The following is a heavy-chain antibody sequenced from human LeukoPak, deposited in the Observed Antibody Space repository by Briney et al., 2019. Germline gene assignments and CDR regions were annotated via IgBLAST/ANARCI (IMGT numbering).Heavy chain of an antibody. J-gene: IGHJ5*02. CDR2: INPSGGST. D-gene: IGHD3-10*01. V-gene: IGHV1-46*01. Sequence: AAVKVSCKASGYTFTSYYMHWVRQAPGQGLEWMGIINPSGGSTSYAQKFQGRVTMTRDTSTSTVYMELSSLRSEDTAVYYCARALNYYGSGTYSVGIDPWGQGTLVTASS. CDR3: ARALNYYGSGTYSVGIDP. CDR1: GYTFTSYY.